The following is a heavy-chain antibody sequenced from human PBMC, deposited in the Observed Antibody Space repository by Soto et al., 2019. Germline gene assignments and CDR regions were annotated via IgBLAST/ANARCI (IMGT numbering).Heavy chain of an antibody. CDR1: GDSITSDGYS. CDR2: IHYTGAT. Sequence: PSETLSLTCGVSGDSITSDGYSWSWLRQPPGKGLEWIGYIHYTGATLFNPSLESRLTISRDTSKNQFSLKMTSVTAADTAVYFSATGLPNYFGWHCLDPFGQG. V-gene: IGHV4-30-2*01. D-gene: IGHD3-9*01. CDR3: ATGLPNYFGWHCLDP. J-gene: IGHJ5*02.